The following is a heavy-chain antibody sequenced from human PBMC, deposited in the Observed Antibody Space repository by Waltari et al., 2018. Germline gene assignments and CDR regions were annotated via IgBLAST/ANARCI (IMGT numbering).Heavy chain of an antibody. CDR3: ARQLGGAVTTSFPF. CDR2: IYYSGST. V-gene: IGHV4-39*01. Sequence: QLQLQESGPGLVKPSETLSLTCPVSGGSISSSSYYWGWIRQPPGKGLEWIGSIYYSGSTYYNPSLKSRVTISVDTSKNQFSLKLSSVTAADTAVYYCARQLGGAVTTSFPFWGQGTLVTVSS. CDR1: GGSISSSSYY. J-gene: IGHJ4*02. D-gene: IGHD4-17*01.